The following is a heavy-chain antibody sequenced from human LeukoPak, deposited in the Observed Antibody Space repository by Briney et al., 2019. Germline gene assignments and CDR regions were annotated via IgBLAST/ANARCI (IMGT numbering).Heavy chain of an antibody. CDR3: ARGGGSRGDY. Sequence: SETLSLTCTVSGGSISSHFWSWIRQPPGKGLEWIGYIYHSGGTNYNPSLKSRVTISVDTSKTQFSLKLSSVTAADTAVYYCARGGGSRGDYWGQGTLVTVSS. D-gene: IGHD1-26*01. J-gene: IGHJ4*02. CDR2: IYHSGGT. V-gene: IGHV4-59*08. CDR1: GGSISSHF.